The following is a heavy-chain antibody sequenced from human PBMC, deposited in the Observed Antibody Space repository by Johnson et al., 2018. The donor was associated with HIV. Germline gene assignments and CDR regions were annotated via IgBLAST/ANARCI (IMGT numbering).Heavy chain of an antibody. Sequence: QVQLVESGGGVVQPGRSLRLACVTSGFSISNYAMHWVRQAPGKGLEWVAVISNDGSEKLFADSVKGRFTISRDSSKNTLYLQMNSLRAEDTAVYYCAKDRSWGSWNAFDIWGQGTMVTVSS. V-gene: IGHV3-30*04. CDR2: ISNDGSEK. J-gene: IGHJ3*02. D-gene: IGHD7-27*01. CDR1: GFSISNYA. CDR3: AKDRSWGSWNAFDI.